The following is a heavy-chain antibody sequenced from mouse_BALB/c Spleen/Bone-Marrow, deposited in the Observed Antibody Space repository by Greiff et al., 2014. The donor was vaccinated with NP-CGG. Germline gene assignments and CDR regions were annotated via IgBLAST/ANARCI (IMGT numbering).Heavy chain of an antibody. CDR2: IDPANGNI. J-gene: IGHJ3*01. Sequence: DVKLQESGAELVKPGASVKLSCTASGFNIKDTYMHWVKQRPEQGLEWIGRIDPANGNIKYDPKFQGKATITADTSSNTAYLQLSSLTSEDTAVYYCAPYYYGRWFANWGQGTLVTVPA. D-gene: IGHD1-1*01. CDR3: APYYYGRWFAN. CDR1: GFNIKDTY. V-gene: IGHV14-3*02.